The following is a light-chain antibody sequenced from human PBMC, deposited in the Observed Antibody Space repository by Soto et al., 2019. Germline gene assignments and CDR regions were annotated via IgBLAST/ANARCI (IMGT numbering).Light chain of an antibody. CDR1: QTVSITY. CDR3: QYYGTSVFI. V-gene: IGKV3-20*01. Sequence: IVMTQSPGTLSLSPGESATLSCRASQTVSITYLTWYQQKPGQAPRLLIYAASTRATGIPDRFSGSGSGTAFTLTITRLEPEDIAVYYCQYYGTSVFIFGGGTKVDIK. CDR2: AAS. J-gene: IGKJ4*01.